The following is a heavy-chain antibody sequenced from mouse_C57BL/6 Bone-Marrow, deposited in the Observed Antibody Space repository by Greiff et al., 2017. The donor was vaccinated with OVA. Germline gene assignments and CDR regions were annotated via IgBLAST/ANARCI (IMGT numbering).Heavy chain of an antibody. CDR3: ALYYYGSSYGYFDV. V-gene: IGHV1-50*01. CDR1: GYTFTSYW. D-gene: IGHD1-1*01. J-gene: IGHJ1*03. Sequence: QVQLQQPGAELVKPGASVKLSCKASGYTFTSYWMQWVKQRPGQGLEWIGEIDPSDGYTTYNQKFKGKATLTVDTSSSTAYMQLSSLTSEDSAVYYCALYYYGSSYGYFDVWGTGTTVTVSS. CDR2: IDPSDGYT.